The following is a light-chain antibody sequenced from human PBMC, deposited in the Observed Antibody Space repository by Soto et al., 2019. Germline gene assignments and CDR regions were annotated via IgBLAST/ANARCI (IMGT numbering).Light chain of an antibody. Sequence: EILMTQSPATLSVSPGERATLSCRASQSVSSNLAWYQQKPGQAPRLLIYGASTRATGIPTRFSGSGSGTEFTLTISSLQSEDFEVYYCQQYNNWPPWTCGQGTKVETK. J-gene: IGKJ1*01. V-gene: IGKV3-15*01. CDR2: GAS. CDR1: QSVSSN. CDR3: QQYNNWPPWT.